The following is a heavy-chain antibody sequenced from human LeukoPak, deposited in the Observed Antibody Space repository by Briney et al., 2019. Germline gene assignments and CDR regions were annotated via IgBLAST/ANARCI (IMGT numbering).Heavy chain of an antibody. J-gene: IGHJ2*01. V-gene: IGHV4-59*01. CDR2: IYYSGGT. CDR3: ARLIAVTEYWYLDH. D-gene: IGHD6-19*01. CDR1: GGSISSYY. Sequence: SETLSLTCTVSGGSISSYYWSWIRQPPGKGLEWIGYIYYSGGTNYYPSLKSRVTISVDTSRNQFSLKLSSVTAADTAVYYCARLIAVTEYWYLDHWGRGTLVTVSS.